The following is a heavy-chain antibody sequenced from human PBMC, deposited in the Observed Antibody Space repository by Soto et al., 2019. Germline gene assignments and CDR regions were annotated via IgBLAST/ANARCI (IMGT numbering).Heavy chain of an antibody. CDR3: ARADRTLVTSYSLDV. J-gene: IGHJ6*02. CDR2: INHSGTI. Sequence: PSETLSLTCAVYGGSFSGYYWTWIRQPPGKGLEWIGEINHSGTINFNPSLKSRVTISLDTSKKHFSLKLSSVTDADTAAYYCARADRTLVTSYSLDVWGQGTTVTVSS. D-gene: IGHD2-21*02. V-gene: IGHV4-34*01. CDR1: GGSFSGYY.